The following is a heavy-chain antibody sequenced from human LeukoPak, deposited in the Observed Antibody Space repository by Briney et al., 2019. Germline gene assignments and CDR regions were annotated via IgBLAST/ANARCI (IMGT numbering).Heavy chain of an antibody. CDR2: IYYSGST. J-gene: IGHJ3*02. CDR1: GGSISSGDYY. V-gene: IGHV4-39*01. CDR3: ARRELLSTPDAFDI. Sequence: PSETLSLTCTVSGGSISSGDYYWSWIRQPPGKGLEWIGSIYYSGSTYYNPSLKSRVTISVDTSKNQFSLKVSSVTAADTAVYYCARRELLSTPDAFDIWGQGTMVTVSS. D-gene: IGHD3-10*01.